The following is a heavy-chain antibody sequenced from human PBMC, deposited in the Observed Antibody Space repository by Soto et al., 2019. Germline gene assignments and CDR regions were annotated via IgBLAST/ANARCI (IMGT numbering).Heavy chain of an antibody. Sequence: PGGSLRLSCAASGFTFSSYAMSWVRQAPGKGLEWVSAISGSGGSTYYADSVKGRSTISRDNSKNTLYLQMNSLRAEDTAVYYCAKDLTVEYQLPYDAFDIWGQGTMVTVSS. CDR3: AKDLTVEYQLPYDAFDI. CDR1: GFTFSSYA. CDR2: ISGSGGST. D-gene: IGHD2-2*01. V-gene: IGHV3-23*01. J-gene: IGHJ3*02.